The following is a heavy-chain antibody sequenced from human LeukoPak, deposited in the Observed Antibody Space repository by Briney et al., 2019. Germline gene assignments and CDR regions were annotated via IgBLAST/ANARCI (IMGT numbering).Heavy chain of an antibody. J-gene: IGHJ6*04. D-gene: IGHD3-10*01. CDR1: GFTFSSYA. V-gene: IGHV3-30*04. CDR3: ARGGRRGPKVYYYGMDV. Sequence: PGRSLRLSCAASGFTFSSYAMHWVRQAPGKGLEWVAVISYDGSNKYYADSVKGRFTISRDNSKNTLYLQMNSLRAEDTAVYYCARGGRRGPKVYYYGMDVWGKGTTVTVSS. CDR2: ISYDGSNK.